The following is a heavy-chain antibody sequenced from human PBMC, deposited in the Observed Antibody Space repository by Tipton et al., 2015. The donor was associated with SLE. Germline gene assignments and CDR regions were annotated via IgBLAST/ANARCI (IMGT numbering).Heavy chain of an antibody. Sequence: SLRLSCVGSGFTFSSFAMNWVRPAPGKGLEWVSVIHNGGTTYYADSGKGRFTISRDNSKNTVYLQMNSLRAEDTAVYYCARGSSGNYLDAFDIWGHGTMVSVSS. CDR3: ARGSSGNYLDAFDI. CDR2: IHNGGTT. V-gene: IGHV3-53*01. D-gene: IGHD5-24*01. J-gene: IGHJ3*02. CDR1: GFTFSSFA.